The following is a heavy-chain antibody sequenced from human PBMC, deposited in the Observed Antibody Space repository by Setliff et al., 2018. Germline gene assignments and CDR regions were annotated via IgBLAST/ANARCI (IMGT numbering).Heavy chain of an antibody. J-gene: IGHJ4*02. CDR2: TIPVFGTT. Sequence: SVKVSCKASGGTFSNYGISWVRQAPGQGLEWMGGTIPVFGTTTYAQKFQGRVTIITDESTSTAYMELRSLRSEDTAVYYCARERGYYLDSTNYYYYFDYWGQGTLVTVSS. CDR1: GGTFSNYG. V-gene: IGHV1-69*05. D-gene: IGHD3-22*01. CDR3: ARERGYYLDSTNYYYYFDY.